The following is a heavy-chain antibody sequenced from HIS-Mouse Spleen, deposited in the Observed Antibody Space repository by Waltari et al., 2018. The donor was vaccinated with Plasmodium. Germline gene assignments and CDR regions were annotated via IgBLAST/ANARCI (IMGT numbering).Heavy chain of an antibody. CDR3: ARVSSSSSINFDY. V-gene: IGHV4-39*07. J-gene: IGHJ4*02. CDR2: IYYRGST. Sequence: QLQLQESGPGLVKPSETLSLTCTVSGGSISSSSYYWGWIRQPPGKGLGWIGSIYYRGSTYNNPSLKSRVTISVDTSKNQFSLKRSSVTAADTAVYYCARVSSSSSINFDYWGQGTLVTVSS. CDR1: GGSISSSSYY. D-gene: IGHD6-6*01.